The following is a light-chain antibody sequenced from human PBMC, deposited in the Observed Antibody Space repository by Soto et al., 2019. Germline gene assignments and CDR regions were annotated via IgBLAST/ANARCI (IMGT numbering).Light chain of an antibody. CDR2: KAS. CDR1: QSISSY. J-gene: IGKJ1*01. Sequence: DIQMTQSPSYLYASVRDRVTITCRASQSISSYLNWYQQKPGKAPKLLIYKASTLKSGVPSRFSGSGSGTEFTLTISSLQPDDFAAYYCQQYKSYSRTFGQGTKVDIK. V-gene: IGKV1-5*03. CDR3: QQYKSYSRT.